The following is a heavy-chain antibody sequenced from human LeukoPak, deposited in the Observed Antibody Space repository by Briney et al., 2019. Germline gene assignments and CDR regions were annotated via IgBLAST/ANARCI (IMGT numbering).Heavy chain of an antibody. D-gene: IGHD3-10*01. V-gene: IGHV1-69*13. J-gene: IGHJ5*02. Sequence: GASVKVSCKASGGTFSSYAISWVRQAPGQGLEWMGGIIPIFGTANYAQKFQGRVTITADESTSTAYMELSSLRSEDTAVYYCARGGITMVRGVKMYNWFDPWGQGTLVTVSS. CDR3: ARGGITMVRGVKMYNWFDP. CDR2: IIPIFGTA. CDR1: GGTFSSYA.